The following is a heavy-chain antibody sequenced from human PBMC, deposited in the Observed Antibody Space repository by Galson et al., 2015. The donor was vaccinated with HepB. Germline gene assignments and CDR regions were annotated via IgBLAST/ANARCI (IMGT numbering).Heavy chain of an antibody. CDR2: IYYSGST. V-gene: IGHV4-39*07. Sequence: ETLSLTCTVSGGSISSSSYYWGWIRQPPGKGLEWIGSIYYSGSTYYNPSLKSRVTISVDTSKNQFSLKLSSVTAADTAVYYCARGYCSSTSCFYWYFDLWGRGTLVTVSS. CDR1: GGSISSSSYY. CDR3: ARGYCSSTSCFYWYFDL. D-gene: IGHD2-2*01. J-gene: IGHJ2*01.